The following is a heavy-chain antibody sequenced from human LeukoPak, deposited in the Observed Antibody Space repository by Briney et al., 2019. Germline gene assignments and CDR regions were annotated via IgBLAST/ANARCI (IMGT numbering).Heavy chain of an antibody. V-gene: IGHV4-4*07. J-gene: IGHJ4*02. CDR1: GGSISSYY. D-gene: IGHD3-16*01. CDR3: AREGSDYVWGSYTY. Sequence: PSETLSLTCTVSGGSISSYYWSWIRQPAGKGLEWIGRIYTSGSTNYNPSLKSRVTISVDKSKNQFSLKLSSVTAADTVVYYCAREGSDYVWGSYTYWGQGTLVTVSS. CDR2: IYTSGST.